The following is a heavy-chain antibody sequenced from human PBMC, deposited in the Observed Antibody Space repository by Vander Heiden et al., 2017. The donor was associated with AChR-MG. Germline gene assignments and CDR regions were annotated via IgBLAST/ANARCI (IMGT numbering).Heavy chain of an antibody. J-gene: IGHJ1*01. V-gene: IGHV4-59*01. Sequence: QVQLQESGPRQVRPSETLSPTSSLSRGYIGTSYWSWIRQPPGKRLEWIGYIYYNGNTDYNPSLKRRATLSVDTSKNQFSLNLTSVTAADTATYYGARGSTYYSVWGKCALVTVS. CDR1: RGYIGTSY. D-gene: IGHD3-22*01. CDR3: ARGSTYYSV. CDR2: IYYNGNT.